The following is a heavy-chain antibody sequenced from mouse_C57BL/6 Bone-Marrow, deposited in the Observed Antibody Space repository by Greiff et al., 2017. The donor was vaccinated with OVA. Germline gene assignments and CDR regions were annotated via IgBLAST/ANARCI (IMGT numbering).Heavy chain of an antibody. J-gene: IGHJ1*03. D-gene: IGHD1-1*01. V-gene: IGHV1-69*01. Sequence: QVQLQQPGAELVMPGASVKLSCKASGYTFTSYWMHWVKQRPGQGLEWIGEIDPSDSYTNYNQKFKGKSKLTVDKSSSTAYMQLSSLTSEDSAVYYCARYYGSSYWYFDVWGTGTTVTVSS. CDR3: ARYYGSSYWYFDV. CDR1: GYTFTSYW. CDR2: IDPSDSYT.